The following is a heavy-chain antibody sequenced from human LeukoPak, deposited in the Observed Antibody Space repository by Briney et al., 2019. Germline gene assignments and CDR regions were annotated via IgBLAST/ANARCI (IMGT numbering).Heavy chain of an antibody. V-gene: IGHV4-39*07. J-gene: IGHJ4*02. CDR2: IYYSGST. D-gene: IGHD6-19*01. CDR1: GGSISSSSYY. CDR3: ARDPAVAGNFDY. Sequence: PSETLSLTCTVSGGSISSSSYYWGWIRQPPGKGLEWIGSIYYSGSTYYNPSLKSRVTISVDTSKNQFSLKLSSVTAADTALYYCARDPAVAGNFDYWGQGTLVTVSS.